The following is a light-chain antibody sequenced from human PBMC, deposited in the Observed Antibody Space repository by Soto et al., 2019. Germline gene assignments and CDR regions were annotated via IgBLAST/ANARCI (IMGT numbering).Light chain of an antibody. CDR3: QSYDSSPHVL. V-gene: IGLV1-40*01. CDR2: GNN. J-gene: IGLJ2*01. Sequence: QSVLTQPPSVSGAPGQRVTISCTGSSSNIGAGYDVHWYQQLPGTAPKLLIYGNNNPPSGVPDRFSGSKSGTSASLAITGLQAEDEADYYCQSYDSSPHVLFGGGTKLTVL. CDR1: SSNIGAGYD.